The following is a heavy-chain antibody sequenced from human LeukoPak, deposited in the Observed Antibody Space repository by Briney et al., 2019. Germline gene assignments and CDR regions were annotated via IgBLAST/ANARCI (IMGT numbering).Heavy chain of an antibody. CDR3: VRGNDYGGPHY. Sequence: PGGSLRLSCAASGFTFSSYGMHWVRQAPGKGLEWVALISYDGRNTYFVDSVKGRFTISRDNGKNTLFLQMNSLRAEDAAVYYCVRGNDYGGPHYWGQGTLVTVSS. CDR2: ISYDGRNT. D-gene: IGHD4-23*01. CDR1: GFTFSSYG. V-gene: IGHV3-30*03. J-gene: IGHJ4*02.